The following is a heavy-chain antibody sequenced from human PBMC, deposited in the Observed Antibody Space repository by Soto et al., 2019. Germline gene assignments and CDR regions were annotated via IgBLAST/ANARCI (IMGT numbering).Heavy chain of an antibody. J-gene: IGHJ6*02. D-gene: IGHD4-17*01. CDR3: ARAGRMTTVPYYYGMDV. CDR2: IIPIFGTA. Sequence: QVQLVQSGAEVKKPGSSVKVSCKAPGGTFSSYAISWVRQAPGQGLEWMGGIIPIFGTANYAQKFQGRVTITADESTSTAYMELSSLRSEDTAVYYCARAGRMTTVPYYYGMDVWGQGTTVTVSS. CDR1: GGTFSSYA. V-gene: IGHV1-69*12.